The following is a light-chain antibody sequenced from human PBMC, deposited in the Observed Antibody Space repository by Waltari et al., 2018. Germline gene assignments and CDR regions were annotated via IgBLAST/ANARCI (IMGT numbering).Light chain of an antibody. V-gene: IGLV2-14*01. CDR3: SSYTSSSTWV. Sequence: QSALTQPASVSGSPGQSITISCTGTSSDVGSYNYVSWYQQHPGKAPKLMIYDATKLPSGVSKRFSGSKSGNTASLTISGLQAEDEADYYCSSYTSSSTWVFGGGTKLTVL. CDR1: SSDVGSYNY. CDR2: DAT. J-gene: IGLJ3*02.